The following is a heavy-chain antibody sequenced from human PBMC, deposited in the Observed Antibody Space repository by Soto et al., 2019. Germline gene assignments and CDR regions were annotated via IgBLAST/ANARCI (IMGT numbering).Heavy chain of an antibody. V-gene: IGHV3-13*01. CDR1: GFTLSSYD. Sequence: EVQLVESGGDLVQPGGSLKLSCGISGFTLSSYDMHRVRQTPGKGLEWVSSIGVTGDTYYLDSVRGRLTISRENARDSLYLLMNSLRAEDTAVYFCAREFCSGGVCYGWYYLDHWGQGTLVTVSA. J-gene: IGHJ4*02. D-gene: IGHD3-16*01. CDR2: IGVTGDT. CDR3: AREFCSGGVCYGWYYLDH.